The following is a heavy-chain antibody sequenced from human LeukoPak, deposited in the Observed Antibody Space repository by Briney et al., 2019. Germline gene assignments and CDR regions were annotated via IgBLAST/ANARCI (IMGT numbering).Heavy chain of an antibody. CDR3: AKRGYFDS. J-gene: IGHJ4*02. CDR2: INYSGST. CDR1: GGSIGSYY. Sequence: PSETLSLTCPVSGGSIGSYYWNWIRRPPGKGLEWIGYINYSGSTNYNPSLKSRVTMSVDTSKNQFSLRLTSVTAADTAVYYCAKRGYFDSWGQGTLVSVSS. V-gene: IGHV4-59*08.